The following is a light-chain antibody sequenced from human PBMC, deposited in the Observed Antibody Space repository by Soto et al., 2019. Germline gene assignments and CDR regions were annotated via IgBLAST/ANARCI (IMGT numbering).Light chain of an antibody. V-gene: IGLV2-14*01. CDR3: FSYRSNSARYV. Sequence: QSALTQPASVSGSPGQSITISCTGTSSDVGGYNYVSWYHQYPGRAPKFIIYDVSNRASGVSDRFSGSKSGNTASLTISGLQAEDEADYYCFSYRSNSARYVFGTGTKLTVL. CDR2: DVS. CDR1: SSDVGGYNY. J-gene: IGLJ1*01.